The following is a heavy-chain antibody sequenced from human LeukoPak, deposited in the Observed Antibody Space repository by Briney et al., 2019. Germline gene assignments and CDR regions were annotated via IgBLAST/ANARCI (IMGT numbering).Heavy chain of an antibody. D-gene: IGHD3-10*01. CDR2: LYSGGNT. CDR1: GLTVSSNY. CDR3: ARYDGGSGPFDY. Sequence: GGSLRLSCAVSGLTVSSNYMSWVRQAPGKGLEWVSVLYSGGNTYYADSVTGRFTVSRDNSKNTLYLQMNSLRAEDTAVYYCARYDGGSGPFDYWGQGTLVTVSS. J-gene: IGHJ4*02. V-gene: IGHV3-53*01.